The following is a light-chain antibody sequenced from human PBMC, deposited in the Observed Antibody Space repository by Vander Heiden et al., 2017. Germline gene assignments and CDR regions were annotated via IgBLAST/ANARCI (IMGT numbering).Light chain of an antibody. Sequence: QSVLTQPPSVSGAPAQRVTISCPGSRSNLGAGYDVHGYQQLPGTAPKLLIYGNSNRPSGVPDRFSGSKSGTSASLAITGLQAEDEADYYCQSYDSSLSGSVVFGGGTKLTVL. CDR3: QSYDSSLSGSVV. V-gene: IGLV1-40*01. J-gene: IGLJ2*01. CDR2: GNS. CDR1: RSNLGAGYD.